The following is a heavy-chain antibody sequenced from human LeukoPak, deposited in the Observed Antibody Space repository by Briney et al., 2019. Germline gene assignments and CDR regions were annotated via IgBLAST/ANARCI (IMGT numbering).Heavy chain of an antibody. V-gene: IGHV1-46*01. Sequence: ASVKVSLKASGYTFPSYFMHWVRQATGQGLEWMGIINPTGGSTTYAQKFQGRVTMTRDTSTSTVYMELSSLRSDDTAVYYCARTAARRFDYWGQGTLVTVSS. CDR2: INPTGGST. CDR1: GYTFPSYF. CDR3: ARTAARRFDY. J-gene: IGHJ4*02. D-gene: IGHD6-6*01.